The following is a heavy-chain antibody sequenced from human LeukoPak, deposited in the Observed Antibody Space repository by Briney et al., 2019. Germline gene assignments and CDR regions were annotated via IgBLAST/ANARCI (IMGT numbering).Heavy chain of an antibody. J-gene: IGHJ4*02. CDR3: ARHSITFGGVIAPFDY. CDR1: RGSISSYY. D-gene: IGHD3-16*02. V-gene: IGHV4-4*07. Sequence: SETLSLTCRVSRGSISSYYWSWIRQSAGKGLEWIGRVYSSGSTNYNPSLKSRVTMSIDTSKNQFSLKLSSVTAADTAVYYCARHSITFGGVIAPFDYWGQGTLVTVSS. CDR2: VYSSGST.